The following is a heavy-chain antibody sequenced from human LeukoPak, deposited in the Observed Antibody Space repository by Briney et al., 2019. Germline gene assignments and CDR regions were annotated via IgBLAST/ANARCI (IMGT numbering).Heavy chain of an antibody. V-gene: IGHV1-69*05. J-gene: IGHJ4*02. Sequence: SVKLSCKASGVTLSSYAISWVRQAPGQGLEWMGGIIPNFGTANYAQKFQGRVTITTDESTSTAYMELSSLRPEDTAVYYCARGAGWYRGNYFDYWGQGTLVTVSS. CDR3: ARGAGWYRGNYFDY. CDR1: GVTLSSYA. CDR2: IIPNFGTA. D-gene: IGHD6-19*01.